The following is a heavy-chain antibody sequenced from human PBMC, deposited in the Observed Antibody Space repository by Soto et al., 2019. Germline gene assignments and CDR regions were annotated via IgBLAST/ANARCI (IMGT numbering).Heavy chain of an antibody. CDR3: ARLYGLDAFDI. Sequence: TLSLPCAVSGGSISSGGYSWSWVRQPPGKGLEWIGYIYHSGSTYYNPSLKSRVTISVDTSKNQFSLKLSSVTAADTAVYYCARLYGLDAFDIWGQGTMVTVSS. CDR2: IYHSGST. D-gene: IGHD3-16*02. V-gene: IGHV4-30-2*01. CDR1: GGSISSGGYS. J-gene: IGHJ3*02.